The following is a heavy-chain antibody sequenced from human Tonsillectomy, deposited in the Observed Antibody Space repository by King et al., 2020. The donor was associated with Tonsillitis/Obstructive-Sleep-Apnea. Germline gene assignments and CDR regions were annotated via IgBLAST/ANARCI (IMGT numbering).Heavy chain of an antibody. V-gene: IGHV3-15*01. D-gene: IGHD2-15*01. CDR2: IISKTDGGTT. CDR3: NTRSGVKAAGRNYCYYMDV. J-gene: IGHJ6*03. Sequence: EVQLVESGGGLVKPGGSLRLSCAASGLTFNHAWMSCVRQGPGEELEWGGRIISKTDGGTTDYATPVKGRFSISRDDSKDTLSLQINSLKTEDTGVYYCNTRSGVKAAGRNYCYYMDVWGKGTTVTVSS. CDR1: GLTFNHAW.